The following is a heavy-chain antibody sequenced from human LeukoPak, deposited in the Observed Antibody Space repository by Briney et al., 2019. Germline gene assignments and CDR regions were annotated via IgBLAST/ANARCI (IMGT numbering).Heavy chain of an antibody. D-gene: IGHD3-3*01. CDR3: AGLDYEFWSGYHPEDWFDL. CDR2: INPNSGGA. V-gene: IGHV1-2*02. Sequence: TSVKVSCKASGYTFTGYYMHWVRQAPGQGLEWMGWINPNSGGANYAQKLQGRVTMSRDTSISTAYMGLTRLRSDEPAVYSCAGLDYEFWSGYHPEDWFDLWGEGTLVIVS. J-gene: IGHJ5*02. CDR1: GYTFTGYY.